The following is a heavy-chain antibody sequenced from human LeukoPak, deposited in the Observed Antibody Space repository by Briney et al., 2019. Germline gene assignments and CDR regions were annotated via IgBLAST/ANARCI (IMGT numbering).Heavy chain of an antibody. J-gene: IGHJ4*02. V-gene: IGHV3-48*01. Sequence: PGGSLRLSCAASGFTFTNYAMNWVRQAPGKGLEWVSYISSSSSTIYYADSVKGRFTISRDNSKNTLYLQMNSLRAEDTAVYYCASMPELERFDYWGQGTLVTVSS. CDR2: ISSSSSTI. D-gene: IGHD1-1*01. CDR3: ASMPELERFDY. CDR1: GFTFTNYA.